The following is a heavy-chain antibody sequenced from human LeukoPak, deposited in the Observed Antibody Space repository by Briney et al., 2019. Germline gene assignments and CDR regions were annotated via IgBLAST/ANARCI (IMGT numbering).Heavy chain of an antibody. CDR2: IYHSGST. CDR3: ARTKKEGDSSGYYYHFDY. Sequence: PSQTLSLTCTVSGGSISSGGYYWSWIRQPPGKGLEWIGYIYHSGSTYYNPSLKGRVTISVDRSKNQFSLKLSSVTAADTAVYYCARTKKEGDSSGYYYHFDYWGQGTLVTVSS. J-gene: IGHJ4*02. CDR1: GGSISSGGYY. V-gene: IGHV4-30-2*01. D-gene: IGHD3-22*01.